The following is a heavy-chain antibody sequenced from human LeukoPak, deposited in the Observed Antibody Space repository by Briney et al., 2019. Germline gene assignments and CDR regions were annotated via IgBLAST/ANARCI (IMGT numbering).Heavy chain of an antibody. CDR1: GFIFSSHW. J-gene: IGHJ4*02. CDR2: INLEGTDK. V-gene: IGHV3-7*01. Sequence: PGGSLRLSXAASGFIFSSHWMSWVRQAPGKGLEWVANINLEGTDKNYVDSVKGRFTISRDNAKNSLYLQMSSLRADDTAMYYCARSGSYFSKWGQGTLVAVSS. D-gene: IGHD1-26*01. CDR3: ARSGSYFSK.